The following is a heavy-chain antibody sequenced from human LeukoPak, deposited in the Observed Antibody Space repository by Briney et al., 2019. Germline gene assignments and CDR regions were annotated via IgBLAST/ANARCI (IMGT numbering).Heavy chain of an antibody. J-gene: IGHJ3*02. CDR2: IYYSGST. CDR1: GGSISSSSYY. Sequence: SETLSLTCTVSGGSISSSSYYWGWIRQPPGKGLEWIGYIYYSGSTNYNPSLKSRVTISVDTSKNQFSPKLSSVTAADTAVYYCAREGAPRAFDIWGQGTMVTVSS. V-gene: IGHV4-61*01. D-gene: IGHD3-16*01. CDR3: AREGAPRAFDI.